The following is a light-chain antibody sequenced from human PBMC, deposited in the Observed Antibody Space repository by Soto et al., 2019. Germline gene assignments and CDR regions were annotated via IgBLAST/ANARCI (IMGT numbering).Light chain of an antibody. Sequence: DIQIAQSPSTLTASVGDSVAITCRASQSISRWLAWFQQKPGEAPKLLITEASNLEGGVPSRFSGSGYGTEFTLTISSLQPDDFATYSCQQYHTSPWTFGQGTKV. J-gene: IGKJ1*01. V-gene: IGKV1-5*03. CDR3: QQYHTSPWT. CDR2: EAS. CDR1: QSISRW.